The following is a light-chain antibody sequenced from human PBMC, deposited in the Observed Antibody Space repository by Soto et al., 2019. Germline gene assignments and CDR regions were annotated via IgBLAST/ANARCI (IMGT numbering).Light chain of an antibody. V-gene: IGKV3-20*01. Sequence: EIVMTRSPSSLSVSPVEMATGSVRASQSVSSNLAWYQQKPGQAPRLLIYGASSRATGIPDRFSGSGSGTDFTLTISRLEPEDFAVYYCQQYGSSPFTFGPGTKVDIK. CDR1: QSVSSN. CDR3: QQYGSSPFT. J-gene: IGKJ3*01. CDR2: GAS.